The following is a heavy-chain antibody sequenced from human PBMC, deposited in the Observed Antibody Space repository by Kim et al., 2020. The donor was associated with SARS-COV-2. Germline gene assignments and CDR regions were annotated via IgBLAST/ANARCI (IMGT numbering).Heavy chain of an antibody. CDR2: ISTARSTI. J-gene: IGHJ6*01. CDR3: VRSDYSDWRGYYYGQ. V-gene: IGHV3-48*02. D-gene: IGHD3-22*01. Sequence: GGSLRLSCAASGFTFSWYRMNWVRQTPGKGLVWVSRISTARSTIYYADSVKGRFTISRDDAKNSLYLQMSSLRDEDTAIYYCVRSDYSDWRGYYYGQWG. CDR1: GFTFSWYR.